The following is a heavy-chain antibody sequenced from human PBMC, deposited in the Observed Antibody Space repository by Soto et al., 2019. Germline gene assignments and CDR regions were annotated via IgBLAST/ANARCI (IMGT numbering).Heavy chain of an antibody. D-gene: IGHD6-19*01. CDR3: AKDRAVATYYYYYGMDV. CDR2: IWHDGTNR. V-gene: IGHV3-33*06. J-gene: IGHJ6*02. Sequence: GGSLRLSCAASGFSFSSHVMSWVRQAPGKGLEWVEMIWHDGTNRYYVDSVKGRFTISRDNSKDTLYLQMNNLRAEDTAVYYCAKDRAVATYYYYYGMDVWGQGTTVTVSS. CDR1: GFSFSSHV.